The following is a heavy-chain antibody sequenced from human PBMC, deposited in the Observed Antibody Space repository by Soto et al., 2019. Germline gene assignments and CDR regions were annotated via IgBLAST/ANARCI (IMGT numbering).Heavy chain of an antibody. CDR3: AIVLLRPNCLDF. J-gene: IGHJ4*02. V-gene: IGHV4-59*01. CDR2: IYYSGST. CDR1: GGSISSYY. D-gene: IGHD1-26*01. Sequence: PSETLSLTCTVSGGSISSYYWSWIRQPPGKGLEWIGYIYYSGSTNYNPSLKSRVTISVDTSKNQFSLKLSSVTAADTAVYYCAIVLLRPNCLDFWGQGTLVTVSS.